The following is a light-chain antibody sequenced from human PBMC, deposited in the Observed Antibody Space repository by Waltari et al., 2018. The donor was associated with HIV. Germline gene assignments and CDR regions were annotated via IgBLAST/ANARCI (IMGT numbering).Light chain of an antibody. CDR1: SSDVGGYNY. V-gene: IGLV2-14*03. CDR3: SSYTTSRTVV. J-gene: IGLJ2*01. CDR2: DVT. Sequence: QSALTQPASVSGSPGQSITISCTGTSSDVGGYNYVSWYQQHPGKAPKLMVYDVTNRPSWVSNRFSGSKSCNTAFLTISGLQAEDEADYYCSSYTTSRTVVFGGGTKLTVL.